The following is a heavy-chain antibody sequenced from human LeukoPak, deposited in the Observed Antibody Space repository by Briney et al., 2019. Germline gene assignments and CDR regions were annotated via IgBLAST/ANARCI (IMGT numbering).Heavy chain of an antibody. CDR2: IGSTAATT. J-gene: IGHJ4*02. V-gene: IGHV3-23*01. Sequence: GRSLRLSCAASGFTFSSFAMSWVCQAPGQGLEWVSSIGSTAATTYYADSVRGRFTISRDNAMNTLYLQLSSLRVEDTAVYYCARRTLFGVIKPPDYWGQGTLVTVSS. CDR3: ARRTLFGVIKPPDY. D-gene: IGHD3-3*01. CDR1: GFTFSSFA.